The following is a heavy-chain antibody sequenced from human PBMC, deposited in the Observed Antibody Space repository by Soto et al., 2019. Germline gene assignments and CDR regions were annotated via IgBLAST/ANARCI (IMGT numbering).Heavy chain of an antibody. J-gene: IGHJ4*02. CDR1: GDSIGSNVW. V-gene: IGHV4-4*02. CDR2: VYHNGLT. Sequence: QVQLHESGPRLVKPSGTLSLTCAVSGDSIGSNVWWSWVRQPPGKGLEWIGEVYHNGLTDYNPSLKRRETTSADTSKSPFSLKVTSVTAADTAMYYCARDAAVPGETDRFDYWGQGTLVTVSS. CDR3: ARDAAVPGETDRFDY. D-gene: IGHD6-19*01.